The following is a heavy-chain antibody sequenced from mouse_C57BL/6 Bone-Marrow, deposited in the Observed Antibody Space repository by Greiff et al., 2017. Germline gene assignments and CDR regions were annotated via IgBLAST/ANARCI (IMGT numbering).Heavy chain of an antibody. Sequence: QVQLKQPGAELVKPGASVKMSCKASGYTFTSYWITWVKQRPGQGLEWIGDIYPGSGSTNYNEKFKSKATLTVDTSSSTAYMQLSSLTSEDSAVYYCARAYEYDVEWFAYWGQGTLVTVSA. CDR1: GYTFTSYW. CDR3: ARAYEYDVEWFAY. D-gene: IGHD2-4*01. CDR2: IYPGSGST. V-gene: IGHV1-55*01. J-gene: IGHJ3*01.